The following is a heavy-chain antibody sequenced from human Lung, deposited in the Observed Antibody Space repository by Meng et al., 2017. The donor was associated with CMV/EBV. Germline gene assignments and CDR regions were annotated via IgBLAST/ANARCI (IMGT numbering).Heavy chain of an antibody. CDR3: AKAVYGSSSEGY. Sequence: GGSLRLXXAASGFTFSSYGMHWVRQAPGKGLEWVAFIRYDGSNKYYADSVKGRFTISRDNSKNTLYLQMNSLRAEDTAVYYCAKAVYGSSSEGYWGQGTXVTVSS. D-gene: IGHD6-13*01. J-gene: IGHJ4*02. CDR1: GFTFSSYG. CDR2: IRYDGSNK. V-gene: IGHV3-30*02.